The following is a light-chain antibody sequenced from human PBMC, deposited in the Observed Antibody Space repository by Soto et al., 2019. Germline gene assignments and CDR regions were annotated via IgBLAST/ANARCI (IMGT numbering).Light chain of an antibody. CDR3: SSYTSSSTLYV. CDR2: DVS. V-gene: IGLV2-14*01. CDR1: SSDVGGYNY. Sequence: QSALTQPASVSGSPGQSITISCTGTSSDVGGYNYVSWYQQHPGKAPKLMIYDVSNRPSGVSNRFSGSKSGNTASLTISGLQAEYEADYYCSSYTSSSTLYVFVTGTNVTVL. J-gene: IGLJ1*01.